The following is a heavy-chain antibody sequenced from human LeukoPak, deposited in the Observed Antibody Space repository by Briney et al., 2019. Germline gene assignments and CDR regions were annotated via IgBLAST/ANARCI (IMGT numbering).Heavy chain of an antibody. J-gene: IGHJ4*02. V-gene: IGHV3-23*01. Sequence: GGSLRLSCAASGFTFSNYVMNWVRQAPGKGLEWVSAISGSGGSTYYADSVKGRFTISRDNSKNTLYLQMNSLRAEDTAVYYCARRAAAGTFDYWGQGTLVTVSS. D-gene: IGHD6-13*01. CDR1: GFTFSNYV. CDR2: ISGSGGST. CDR3: ARRAAAGTFDY.